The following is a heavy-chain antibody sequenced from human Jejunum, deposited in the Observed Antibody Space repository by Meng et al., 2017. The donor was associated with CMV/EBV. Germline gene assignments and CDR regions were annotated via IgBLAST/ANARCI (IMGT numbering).Heavy chain of an antibody. CDR1: SGSITRSY. D-gene: IGHD3-16*01. V-gene: IGHV4-59*01. CDR2: LYCSETA. CDR3: ATTLYPIPFLNYFDP. Sequence: SSGSITRSYGSVIRQPTGTGLELIGNLYCSETAYSSTSLRSRVTISVDTTKNQFSLRLNSVTAADTAVYFCATTLYPIPFLNYFDPWGQGTLVTVSS. J-gene: IGHJ5*02.